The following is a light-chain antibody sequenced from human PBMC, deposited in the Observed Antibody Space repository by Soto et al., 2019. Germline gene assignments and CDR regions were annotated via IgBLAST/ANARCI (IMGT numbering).Light chain of an antibody. Sequence: DIVLTPSPDTLSLSPGERATLSCRASQSVSSSNFAWYQQKPAQAPRLLIYGASSRATGIPDRFSGSGSGTDFTLTISRLEPADFATYYCQQLNSYPPDTFGQGTRLEIK. CDR1: QSVSSSN. CDR2: GAS. CDR3: QQLNSYPPDT. V-gene: IGKV3-20*01. J-gene: IGKJ5*01.